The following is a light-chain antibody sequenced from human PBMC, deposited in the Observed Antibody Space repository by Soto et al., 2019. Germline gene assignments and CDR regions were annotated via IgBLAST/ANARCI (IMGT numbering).Light chain of an antibody. V-gene: IGKV3-20*01. CDR3: QRYGSSPPHT. CDR1: QSVYNNY. CDR2: GAS. Sequence: EIVLTQSPGTLSLSPGEGDTLSCRASQSVYNNYLAWYQQKPGQAPRLLISGASIRATGIPDRFSGSGSGTDFTLTISRLESEDFAVYYCQRYGSSPPHTFGQGTKLEIK. J-gene: IGKJ2*01.